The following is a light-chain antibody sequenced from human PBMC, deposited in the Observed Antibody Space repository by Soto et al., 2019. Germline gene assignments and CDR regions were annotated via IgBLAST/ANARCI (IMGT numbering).Light chain of an antibody. CDR2: AAS. V-gene: IGKV1-27*01. J-gene: IGKJ3*01. CDR1: QGISNY. CDR3: QKYNSAPPLT. Sequence: DIQMTQSPSSLSASVGDRVTITCRASQGISNYLAWYQQKPGKVPKLLIYAASTLQSGVPSRFSGSGSGTDFTLTISSLQSEDVATYYCQKYNSAPPLTFGPGTKVDIK.